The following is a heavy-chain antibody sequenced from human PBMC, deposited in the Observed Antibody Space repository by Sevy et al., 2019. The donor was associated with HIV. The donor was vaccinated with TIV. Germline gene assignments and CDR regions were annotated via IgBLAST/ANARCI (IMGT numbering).Heavy chain of an antibody. CDR1: GGSISSFY. CDR3: ARGIFSYGYWREFDY. V-gene: IGHV4-59*01. J-gene: IGHJ4*02. Sequence: SETLSLTCTVSGGSISSFYWNRIRQSPWKGLEWIGYISYSGSTNYNPSLKSRVTISVDTSKNQFSLKLSSVTAADTAVYYCARGIFSYGYWREFDYWGQGNLVTVSS. D-gene: IGHD5-18*01. CDR2: ISYSGST.